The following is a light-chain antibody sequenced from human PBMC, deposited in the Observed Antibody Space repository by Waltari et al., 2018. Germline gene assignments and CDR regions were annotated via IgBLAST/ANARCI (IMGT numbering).Light chain of an antibody. CDR1: QSVLYSSNNNNY. V-gene: IGKV4-1*01. CDR2: WAS. J-gene: IGKJ1*01. Sequence: DIVMPQSPDSLAVSLGERATIKCKSSQSVLYSSNNNNYLAWYQQKPGQTPKLLIYWASTRESGVPDRFSGSGSGTDFSLTISSLQAEDVAVYYCQQYYSTPPTFGQGTKVEIK. CDR3: QQYYSTPPT.